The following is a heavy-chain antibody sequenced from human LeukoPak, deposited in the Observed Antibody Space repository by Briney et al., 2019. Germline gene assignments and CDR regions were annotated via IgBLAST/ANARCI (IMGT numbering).Heavy chain of an antibody. CDR2: INSDGSST. D-gene: IGHD3-22*01. CDR1: GFTFSSDW. V-gene: IGHV3-74*01. Sequence: GGSLRLSCAASGFTFSSDWVHWVRHAPGKGLVWVSRINSDGSSTSYADSVKGRFTISRDNAKNTLFLQMNSLRVEDTAVYYCVRVANYYDSGGYYRVPDYWGQGTLVTVSS. J-gene: IGHJ4*02. CDR3: VRVANYYDSGGYYRVPDY.